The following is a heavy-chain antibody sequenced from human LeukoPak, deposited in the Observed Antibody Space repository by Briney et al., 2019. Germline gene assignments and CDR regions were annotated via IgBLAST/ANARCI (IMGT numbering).Heavy chain of an antibody. J-gene: IGHJ6*03. CDR2: IYTSGST. CDR1: GGSISSGSYY. CDR3: ARMGPFKVVVPAHKIETTTYYYMDV. V-gene: IGHV4-61*02. D-gene: IGHD2-2*01. Sequence: PSETLSLTCTVSGGSISSGSYYWSWIRQPAGKGLEWIGRIYTSGSTNYNPSLKSRVTISVDTSKNQFSLKLSSVTAADTAVYYCARMGPFKVVVPAHKIETTTYYYMDVWGKGTTVTISS.